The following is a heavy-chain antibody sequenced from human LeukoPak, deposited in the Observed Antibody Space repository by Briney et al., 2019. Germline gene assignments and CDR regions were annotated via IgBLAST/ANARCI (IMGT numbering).Heavy chain of an antibody. V-gene: IGHV4-59*01. Sequence: SETLALTCTVSGGSISSYYWSWIRQPPGKGLEWIGYIYYSGSPNYNPSLKSRATISVDTSKNQFSLKLTSVTAADTAVYYCAATRGIWGQGTMVTVSS. CDR2: IYYSGSP. D-gene: IGHD5-12*01. CDR3: AATRGI. J-gene: IGHJ3*02. CDR1: GGSISSYY.